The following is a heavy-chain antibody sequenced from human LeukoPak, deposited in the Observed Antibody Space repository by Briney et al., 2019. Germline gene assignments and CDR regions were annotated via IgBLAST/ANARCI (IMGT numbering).Heavy chain of an antibody. V-gene: IGHV4-30-4*08. J-gene: IGHJ4*02. CDR2: IYYSGST. CDR3: ARAYCGGDCCLDY. Sequence: SETLSLTCTVSGGSISSGGYYWSWIRQHPGKGLEWIGYIYYSGSTYYNPSLKSRVTISVDTSKNQFSLKLSSVTAADTAVYYCARAYCGGDCCLDYWGQETLVTVSS. CDR1: GGSISSGGYY. D-gene: IGHD2-21*02.